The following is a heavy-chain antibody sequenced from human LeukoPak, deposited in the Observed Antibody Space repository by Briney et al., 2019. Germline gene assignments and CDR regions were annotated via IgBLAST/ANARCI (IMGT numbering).Heavy chain of an antibody. J-gene: IGHJ3*02. D-gene: IGHD3-10*01. Sequence: GGSLRLSCAASGFTFSSYAMSWVRQAPGKGLEWVSGISWNGGSIGYADSVKGRFTISRDNAKNSLYLQMGSLTLEDTAFYYCAKDSYGGSGSYYLYSFDMWGQGTMVTVSS. CDR2: ISWNGGSI. CDR3: AKDSYGGSGSYYLYSFDM. CDR1: GFTFSSYA. V-gene: IGHV3-9*01.